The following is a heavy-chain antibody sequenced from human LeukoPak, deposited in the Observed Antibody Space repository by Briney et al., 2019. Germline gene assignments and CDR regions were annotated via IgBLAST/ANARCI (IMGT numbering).Heavy chain of an antibody. D-gene: IGHD3-22*01. Sequence: PGGSLRLSCAASGFTFSSYGMHWVRQAPGKGLEWVAVISYDGSNKYYADSVKGRFTISRDNSKNTLYLQMNSLRAEDTAVYYCAKTYYYDSSGLYYYYGMDVWGQGTTVTVSS. J-gene: IGHJ6*02. CDR3: AKTYYYDSSGLYYYYGMDV. CDR2: ISYDGSNK. CDR1: GFTFSSYG. V-gene: IGHV3-30*18.